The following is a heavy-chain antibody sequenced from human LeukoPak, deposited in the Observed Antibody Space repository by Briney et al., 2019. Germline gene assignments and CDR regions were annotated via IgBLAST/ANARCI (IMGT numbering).Heavy chain of an antibody. D-gene: IGHD6-13*01. CDR2: IYSGGST. CDR3: ARKRTGYSSSWGYYYYGMDV. CDR1: GFTFSSYS. J-gene: IGHJ6*04. V-gene: IGHV3-53*01. Sequence: GGSLRLSCAASGFTFSSYSMNWVRQAPGKGLEWVSVIYSGGSTYYADSVKGRFTISRDNSKNTLYLQMNSLRAEDTAVYYCARKRTGYSSSWGYYYYGMDVWGKGTTVTVSS.